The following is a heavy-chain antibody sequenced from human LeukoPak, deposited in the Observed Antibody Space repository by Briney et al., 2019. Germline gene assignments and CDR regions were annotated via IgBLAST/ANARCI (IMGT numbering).Heavy chain of an antibody. Sequence: ASVKVSCKASGGTFSSYAISWVRQAPGQGLEWMGGIIPIFGTANYAQKFQGRVTITTDESTSTAYMELSSLRSEDTAVYYCARVRLQYCSSTSCPLTGNYYYYYMDAWGKGTTVTVSS. V-gene: IGHV1-69*05. J-gene: IGHJ6*03. CDR1: GGTFSSYA. CDR2: IIPIFGTA. CDR3: ARVRLQYCSSTSCPLTGNYYYYYMDA. D-gene: IGHD2-2*01.